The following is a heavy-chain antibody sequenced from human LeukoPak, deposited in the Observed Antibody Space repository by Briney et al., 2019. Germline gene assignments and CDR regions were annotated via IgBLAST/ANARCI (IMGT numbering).Heavy chain of an antibody. CDR1: GFTFGDYA. D-gene: IGHD1-1*01. J-gene: IGHJ4*02. Sequence: GGSLRLSCTASGFTFGDYAMSWIRQAPGKGLEWVGFIRSKAYGETADYATSVKGRFTISRDDSKAIAYLQMNSLKTEDTAVYHCTRDRGAYNLYDYWGQGTLVTVSS. CDR3: TRDRGAYNLYDY. V-gene: IGHV3-49*03. CDR2: IRSKAYGETA.